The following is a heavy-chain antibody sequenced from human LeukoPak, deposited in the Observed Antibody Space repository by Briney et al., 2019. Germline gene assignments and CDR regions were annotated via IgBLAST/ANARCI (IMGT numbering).Heavy chain of an antibody. CDR3: AREPDYYDSSGYYGMDV. D-gene: IGHD3-22*01. J-gene: IGHJ6*02. CDR2: IWYDGSNK. Sequence: XRLSCAASGFTXSSYGMHWVRQAPGKGLEWVAVIWYDGSNKYYADSVKGRFTISRDNSKNTLYLQMNSLRAEDTAVYYCAREPDYYDSSGYYGMDVWGQGTTVTVSS. V-gene: IGHV3-33*08. CDR1: GFTXSSYG.